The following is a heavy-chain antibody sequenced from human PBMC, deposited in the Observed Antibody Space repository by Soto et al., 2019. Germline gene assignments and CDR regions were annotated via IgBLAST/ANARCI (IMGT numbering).Heavy chain of an antibody. D-gene: IGHD6-13*01. Sequence: HSQTLSLTCAISGDSVSSNSAAWNWIRQSPSRGLEWLGRTYYRSKWYNDYAVSVKSRITINPDTSKNQFSLQLNSVTPEDTAVYYCARLALQQLGTPYYYYGMDVWGQGTTVNVSS. CDR1: GDSVSSNSAA. J-gene: IGHJ6*02. CDR3: ARLALQQLGTPYYYYGMDV. CDR2: TYYRSKWYN. V-gene: IGHV6-1*01.